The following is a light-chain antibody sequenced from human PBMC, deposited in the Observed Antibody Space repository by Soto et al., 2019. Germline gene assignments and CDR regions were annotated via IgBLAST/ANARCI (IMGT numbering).Light chain of an antibody. CDR3: QQYFTSPWT. Sequence: DIVMTQSPDSLAVSLGERATFNCKSSQSSLDRSKNKYYLAWYQQKSGQPPKLLIYWASLRESGVPDRFTGSGSGTDFTLTISSLQAEDVAVYYWQQYFTSPWTFGQGTKVEI. CDR1: QSSLDRSKNKYY. CDR2: WAS. V-gene: IGKV4-1*01. J-gene: IGKJ1*01.